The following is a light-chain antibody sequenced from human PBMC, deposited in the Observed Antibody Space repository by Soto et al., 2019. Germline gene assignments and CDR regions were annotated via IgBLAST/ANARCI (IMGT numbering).Light chain of an antibody. CDR1: QSVSSSY. CDR2: DAS. CDR3: QQYGSSTGLT. J-gene: IGKJ4*01. Sequence: EIVLTQSPATLSLSPGERATLSCGASQSVSSSYLAWYQQKPGVAPKLLIYDASSRATGIPDRFSGSVSGTDFTLTISRLEPEDFAVYYCQQYGSSTGLTFGGGTKVEIK. V-gene: IGKV3D-20*01.